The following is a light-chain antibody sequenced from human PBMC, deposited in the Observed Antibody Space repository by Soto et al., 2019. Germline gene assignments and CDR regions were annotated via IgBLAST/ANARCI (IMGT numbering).Light chain of an antibody. CDR2: DAS. J-gene: IGKJ5*01. Sequence: EIVLTQSPGTLSLSPVERSTLSFISSQSVSSNYLAWYQQKPGQAPRLLIYDASTRATGIPDRFSGSGSGTDFTLTISRLEPEDFAVYFCQQYNGWPITFGQGTRLEIK. V-gene: IGKV3-20*01. CDR3: QQYNGWPIT. CDR1: QSVSSNY.